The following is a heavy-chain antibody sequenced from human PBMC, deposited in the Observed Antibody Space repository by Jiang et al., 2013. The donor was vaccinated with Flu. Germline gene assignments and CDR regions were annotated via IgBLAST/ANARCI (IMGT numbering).Heavy chain of an antibody. V-gene: IGHV4-39*02. CDR2: IYYSGST. CDR3: ARDPQPGEVGPLLWSSYYYYGMDV. J-gene: IGHJ6*02. D-gene: IGHD3-10*01. Sequence: GSGLVKPSETLSLTCTVSGGSISSSSYYWGWIRQPPGKGLEWIGSIYYSGSTYYNPSLKSRVTISVDTSKNQFSLKLSSVTAADTAVYYCARDPQPGEVGPLLWSSYYYYGMDVWGQGTTVTVSS. CDR1: GGSISSSSYY.